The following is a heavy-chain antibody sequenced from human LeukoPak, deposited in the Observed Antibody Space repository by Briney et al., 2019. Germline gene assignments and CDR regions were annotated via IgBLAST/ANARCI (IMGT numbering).Heavy chain of an antibody. CDR2: IYSSGST. Sequence: SETLSLTCTVSGGSLSSYYWSWIRQPAGKGLEWIGRIYSSGSTNYNPSLKSRVTMSVDTSKSHFSLKLSSVTAADTAVYYCATDTYSYGYYFDYWGQGTLVTVSS. D-gene: IGHD5-18*01. V-gene: IGHV4-4*07. CDR3: ATDTYSYGYYFDY. CDR1: GGSLSSYY. J-gene: IGHJ4*02.